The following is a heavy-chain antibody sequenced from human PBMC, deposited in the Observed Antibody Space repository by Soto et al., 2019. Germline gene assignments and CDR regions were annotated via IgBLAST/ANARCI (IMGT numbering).Heavy chain of an antibody. D-gene: IGHD3-10*01. V-gene: IGHV3-30-3*01. CDR2: ISYDGSDK. Sequence: QVQLEESGGGVVQPGRSLRLSCAASGFSFSSHAMHWVRQAPGKGLEWVGVISYDGSDKYYAVSVKGRLTISRDNSKNTLYLQMNSLRVEDTAVYYCARPRNIIIWFGELPDVWGQGTTVIVS. CDR3: ARPRNIIIWFGELPDV. J-gene: IGHJ6*02. CDR1: GFSFSSHA.